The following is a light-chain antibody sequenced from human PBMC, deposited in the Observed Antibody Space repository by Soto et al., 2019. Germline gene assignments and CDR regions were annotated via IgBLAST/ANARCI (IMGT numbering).Light chain of an antibody. V-gene: IGKV2-28*01. CDR3: MQALQTPRT. J-gene: IGKJ1*01. CDR2: LGS. Sequence: DIVMNQSPLFLPVTPGEPASISCRSSQSLLHSSGYNYLDWYLQKPGQSPQLLIYLGSNRASGVPDRFSGSGSGTDFTLKISRVEAEDVGVYYCMQALQTPRTFGQGTKVEIK. CDR1: QSLLHSSGYNY.